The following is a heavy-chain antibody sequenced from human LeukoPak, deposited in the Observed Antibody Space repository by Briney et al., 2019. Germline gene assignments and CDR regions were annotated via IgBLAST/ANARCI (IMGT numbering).Heavy chain of an antibody. CDR1: GYSFTSYW. J-gene: IGHJ3*02. D-gene: IGHD3-3*01. CDR2: IYPGDSDT. Sequence: GESLKISRKGSGYSFTSYWIGWVRQMPGKGLEWMGIIYPGDSDTRYSPSFQGQVTISADKSISTAYLQWSSLKASDTAMYYCARRHYDFWSGLSDAFDIWGQGTMVTVSS. CDR3: ARRHYDFWSGLSDAFDI. V-gene: IGHV5-51*01.